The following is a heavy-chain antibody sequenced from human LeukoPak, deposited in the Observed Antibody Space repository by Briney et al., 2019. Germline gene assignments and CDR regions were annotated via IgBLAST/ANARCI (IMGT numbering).Heavy chain of an antibody. CDR1: GGSISSAGYY. CDR2: IYYSGST. D-gene: IGHD1-26*01. Sequence: PSQTLSLTCTVSGGSISSAGYYWSWIRQHPGKGLEWIGYIYYSGSTYYNPSLKSRVTISQDTSKNRFSLKLSSVTAADTAVYYCARGLGANPPGGYWGQGTLVTVSS. CDR3: ARGLGANPPGGY. V-gene: IGHV4-31*03. J-gene: IGHJ4*02.